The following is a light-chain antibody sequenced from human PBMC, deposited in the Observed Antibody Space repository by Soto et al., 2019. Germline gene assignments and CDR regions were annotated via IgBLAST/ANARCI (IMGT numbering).Light chain of an antibody. J-gene: IGLJ1*01. CDR1: SNDVGGYNY. CDR2: EVT. Sequence: QSALTQPPSAAGSRGQSVTVSCTGTSNDVGGYNYVSWYQQYPGKAPKLLIYEVTKRPSGVPDRFSGSKSDNTASLTVSGLQAEDEADYYCTSYAGSNNYVFGSGTKVTVL. V-gene: IGLV2-8*01. CDR3: TSYAGSNNYV.